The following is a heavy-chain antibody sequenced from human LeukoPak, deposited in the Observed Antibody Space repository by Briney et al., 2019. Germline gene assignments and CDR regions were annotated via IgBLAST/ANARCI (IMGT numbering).Heavy chain of an antibody. J-gene: IGHJ4*02. CDR1: GFTFSGYS. Sequence: GGSLRLSCAASGFTFSGYSMNWVRQAVGKGLEWVSSISSSSSYIYYADSVKGRFTISRDTSKNTLSLQMNSLRAEDTAVYFCARHLVTHGSGWWVFDYWGQGTLLAVSS. D-gene: IGHD6-19*01. CDR3: ARHLVTHGSGWWVFDY. CDR2: ISSSSSYI. V-gene: IGHV3-21*04.